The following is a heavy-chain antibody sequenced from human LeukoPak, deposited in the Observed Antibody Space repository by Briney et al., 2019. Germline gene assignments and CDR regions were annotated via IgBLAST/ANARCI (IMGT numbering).Heavy chain of an antibody. Sequence: SQTLSLTCAISGDSVSYNVAAWNWIRQSPSRGLEWLGRTLYRSKWYNDYAESVKSRITINPDTSKNQFTLQLKSVTPEDTAVYYCARRLTQYDCFDPWGQGILVTVSS. D-gene: IGHD2-2*01. V-gene: IGHV6-1*01. CDR1: GDSVSYNVAA. J-gene: IGHJ5*02. CDR3: ARRLTQYDCFDP. CDR2: TLYRSKWYN.